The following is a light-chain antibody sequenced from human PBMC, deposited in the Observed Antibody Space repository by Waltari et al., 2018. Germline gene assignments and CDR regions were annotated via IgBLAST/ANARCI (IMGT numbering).Light chain of an antibody. CDR1: SSNIGAGYD. J-gene: IGLJ3*02. Sequence: QSVLTQPPSVSGAPGQRVTISCTGTSSNIGAGYDVHWYQQLPGTAPQLLIYANRNRPSGVPDRFSGSKSGTSASLAITGLQAEDESDYYCQSYDSSLSGSWVFGGGTKLTVL. V-gene: IGLV1-40*01. CDR2: ANR. CDR3: QSYDSSLSGSWV.